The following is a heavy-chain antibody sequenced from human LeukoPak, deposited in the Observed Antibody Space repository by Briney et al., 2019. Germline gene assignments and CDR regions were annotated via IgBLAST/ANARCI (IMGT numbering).Heavy chain of an antibody. CDR2: IRHDGSNE. J-gene: IGHJ4*02. D-gene: IGHD3-3*01. Sequence: GGSLRLSCAASGFSFSSFSMNWVRQAPDKGLEWLAFIRHDGSNEYSADSVKGRFTISRDNSRSTLFLQMDNLRSEDTAIYYCARDLGIFGDFDYWGQGTLVIVSS. CDR1: GFSFSSFS. CDR3: ARDLGIFGDFDY. V-gene: IGHV3-30*02.